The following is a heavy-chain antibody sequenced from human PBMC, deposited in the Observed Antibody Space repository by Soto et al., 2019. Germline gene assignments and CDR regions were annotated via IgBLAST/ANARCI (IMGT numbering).Heavy chain of an antibody. Sequence: LRLSCAASGFTFSSYAMSWVRQAPGKGLEWVSAISGSGGSTYYADSVKGRFTISRDNSKNTLYLQMNSLRAEDTAVYYCASQLWVVVTRSYFDYWGQGTLVTVSS. CDR2: ISGSGGST. D-gene: IGHD3-22*01. CDR3: ASQLWVVVTRSYFDY. CDR1: GFTFSSYA. J-gene: IGHJ4*02. V-gene: IGHV3-23*01.